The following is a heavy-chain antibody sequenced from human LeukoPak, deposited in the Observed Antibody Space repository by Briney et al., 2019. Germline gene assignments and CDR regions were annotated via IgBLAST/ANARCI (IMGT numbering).Heavy chain of an antibody. V-gene: IGHV4-61*02. J-gene: IGHJ5*02. D-gene: IGHD6-13*01. CDR2: IYTSGST. Sequence: SETLSLTCTVSGGSISSGSYYWSWIRQPAGKGLEWIGRIYTSGSTNYNPSLKSRVTISVDTSKNQFSLKLSSVTAADTAVYYCARGVSADSSSWYRLNWFDPWGQGTLVTVSS. CDR3: ARGVSADSSSWYRLNWFDP. CDR1: GGSISSGSYY.